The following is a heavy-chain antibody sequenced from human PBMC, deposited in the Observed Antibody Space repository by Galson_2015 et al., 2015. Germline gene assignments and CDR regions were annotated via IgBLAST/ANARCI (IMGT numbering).Heavy chain of an antibody. V-gene: IGHV3-30*01. J-gene: IGHJ6*03. CDR1: GFTFSNYA. Sequence: SLRLSCAASGFTFSNYAIHWVRQAPGKGLEWVAVISYDGSNKYYADSVKGRFTISRDNSKNTLYLQMNSLGAADTAVYYCARDRDGGSCYSGGCYYYYYMDVWGEGTTVTVSS. CDR2: ISYDGSNK. D-gene: IGHD2-15*01. CDR3: ARDRDGGSCYSGGCYYYYYMDV.